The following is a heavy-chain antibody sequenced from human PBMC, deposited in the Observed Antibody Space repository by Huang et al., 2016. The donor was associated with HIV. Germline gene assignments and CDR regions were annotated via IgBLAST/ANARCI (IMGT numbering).Heavy chain of an antibody. CDR1: GGSISPGNYD. CDR3: ARVESGYYDAFDI. V-gene: IGHV4-61*09. D-gene: IGHD3-3*01. Sequence: QVQLQESGPGLVKPSETLSLTCTVSGGSISPGNYDWCWIRQPAGTGREWVGHLSTGGSANYHPALKSRVTISLDTSKTQFSLKLSSVTAADSAVYYCARVESGYYDAFDIWGPGTTVTVSS. CDR2: LSTGGSA. J-gene: IGHJ3*02.